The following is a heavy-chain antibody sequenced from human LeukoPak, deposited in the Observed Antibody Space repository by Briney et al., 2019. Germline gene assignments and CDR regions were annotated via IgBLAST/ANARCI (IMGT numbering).Heavy chain of an antibody. D-gene: IGHD3-10*01. CDR1: GGSISSSSYY. V-gene: IGHV4-39*01. CDR2: IYYSGST. J-gene: IGHJ5*02. Sequence: SETLSLTCTVSGGSISSSSYYWGWIRQPPGKGLEWIGSIYYSGSTYYNPSLKSRVTISVDTSKNQFSLKLTPVTAADTAVYYCARLIFMAAVGSGIDPWGQGTLVTVSS. CDR3: ARLIFMAAVGSGIDP.